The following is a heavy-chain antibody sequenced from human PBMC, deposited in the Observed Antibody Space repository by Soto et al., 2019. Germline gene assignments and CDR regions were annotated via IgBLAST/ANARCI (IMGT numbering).Heavy chain of an antibody. CDR3: AKDRGSGSYAANYYYYGMDV. CDR2: ISSSSSTI. V-gene: IGHV3-48*02. J-gene: IGHJ6*02. Sequence: GGSLRLSCAASGFTFSSYSMNWVRQAPGKGLEWVSYISSSSSTIYYAYSVKGRFTISRDNAKNSLYLQMNSLRDEDTAVYYCAKDRGSGSYAANYYYYGMDVWGQGTTVTVSS. D-gene: IGHD3-10*01. CDR1: GFTFSSYS.